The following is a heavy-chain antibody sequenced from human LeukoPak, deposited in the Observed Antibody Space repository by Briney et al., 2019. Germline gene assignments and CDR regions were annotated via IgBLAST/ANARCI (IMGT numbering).Heavy chain of an antibody. V-gene: IGHV3-43*02. CDR2: ISGDGGST. D-gene: IGHD5-12*01. CDR1: GFTFDDYA. Sequence: GGSLRLSCAAPGFTFDDYAMHWVRQAPGKGLEWVSLISGDGGSTYYADSVKGRFTISRDNSKNSLYLQMNSLRTEDTALYYCAKDERGYDYPDYWGQGTLVTVSS. CDR3: AKDERGYDYPDY. J-gene: IGHJ4*02.